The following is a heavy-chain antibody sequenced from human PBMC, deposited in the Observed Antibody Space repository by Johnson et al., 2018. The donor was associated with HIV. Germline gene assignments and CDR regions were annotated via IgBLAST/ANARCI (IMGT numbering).Heavy chain of an antibody. CDR3: ARVGPRGRDAFDI. V-gene: IGHV3-64*01. D-gene: IGHD3-16*01. CDR1: GFTFSSYA. J-gene: IGHJ3*02. Sequence: VQLVESGGGLVQPGGSLRLSCAASGFTFSSYAMHWVRQAPWQGLDYFSAFSSNGGSTYSPNSLQGRFPISRANSKHPLYLQMGSLSAEDMSLYYCARVGPRGRDAFDIWGQGTMVTVSS. CDR2: FSSNGGST.